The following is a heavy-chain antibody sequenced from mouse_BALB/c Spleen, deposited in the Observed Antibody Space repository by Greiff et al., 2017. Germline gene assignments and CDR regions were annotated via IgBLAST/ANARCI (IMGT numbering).Heavy chain of an antibody. Sequence: QVQMQQSGAELVRPGVSVKISCKGSGYTFTDYALHWVKQSHAKSLEWIGVISTYYGDASYNQKFKGKATMTVDKSSSTAYMELARLTSEDSAIYCGARGAGTAWFAYWGQGTLVTVSA. CDR3: ARGAGTAWFAY. CDR1: GYTFTDYA. J-gene: IGHJ3*01. CDR2: ISTYYGDA. V-gene: IGHV1S137*01. D-gene: IGHD4-1*01.